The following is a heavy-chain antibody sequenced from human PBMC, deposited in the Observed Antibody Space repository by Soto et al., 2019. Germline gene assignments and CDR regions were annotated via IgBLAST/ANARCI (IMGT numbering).Heavy chain of an antibody. D-gene: IGHD1-7*01. CDR3: ARAGLELPFYFEY. J-gene: IGHJ4*02. CDR2: SYSGGST. Sequence: PGGSLTLSCAASGFTVSSNYMSWVRQAPGRGLEGVSVSYSGGSTYYADSVKGRFTISRDNSKNTLYLQMNSLRAEDTAVYYCARAGLELPFYFEYWGQGTMVTVSS. V-gene: IGHV3-53*01. CDR1: GFTVSSNY.